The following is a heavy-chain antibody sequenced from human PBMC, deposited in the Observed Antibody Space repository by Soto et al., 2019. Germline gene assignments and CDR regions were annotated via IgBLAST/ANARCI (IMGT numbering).Heavy chain of an antibody. CDR2: IYPGDSDT. CDR1: GYSFTSYW. CDR3: ARRCHRGYSGYDDAFDI. D-gene: IGHD5-12*01. J-gene: IGHJ3*02. Sequence: GESLKISCKGSGYSFTSYWIGWVRQMPGKGLEWMGIIYPGDSDTRYSPSFQGQVTISADKSISTAYLQWSSLKASDTAMYYCARRCHRGYSGYDDAFDIWGQGTMVTVSS. V-gene: IGHV5-51*01.